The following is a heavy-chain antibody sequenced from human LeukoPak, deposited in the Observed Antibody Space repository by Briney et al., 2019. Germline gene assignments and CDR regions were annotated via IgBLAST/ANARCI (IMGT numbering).Heavy chain of an antibody. CDR3: ARTQFPDYVMDV. V-gene: IGHV1-3*01. CDR2: INAGNGNT. Sequence: ASVKVSCKASGYTFTSYAMHWVRQAPGQRLEWMGWINAGNGNTKYSQKFQGRVTITRDTSASTAYMELSSLRSEDTAVYYCARTQFPDYVMDVWGQGTTVTVSS. D-gene: IGHD3-16*01. J-gene: IGHJ6*02. CDR1: GYTFTSYA.